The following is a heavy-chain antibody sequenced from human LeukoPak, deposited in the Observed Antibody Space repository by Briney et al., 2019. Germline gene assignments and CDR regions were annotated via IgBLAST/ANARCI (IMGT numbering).Heavy chain of an antibody. V-gene: IGHV3-48*03. CDR2: ISSSGSTI. Sequence: GGSLRLSCAASGFTFSSYEMNWVRQAPGKGLEWVSYISSSGSTIYYADSVKGRFTISRDNAKNSLYLQMNSLRAEDTAVYYCAELGITMIGVVWGKGTTVTISS. J-gene: IGHJ6*04. D-gene: IGHD3-10*02. CDR1: GFTFSSYE. CDR3: AELGITMIGVV.